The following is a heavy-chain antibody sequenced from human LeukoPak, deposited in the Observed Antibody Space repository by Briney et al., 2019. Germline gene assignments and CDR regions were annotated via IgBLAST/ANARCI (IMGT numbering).Heavy chain of an antibody. D-gene: IGHD5-12*01. CDR3: ARGGRFDLDDC. CDR2: IYYSGST. Sequence: SETLSLTCTVSGGSISNNYWSWIRQPPGKGLEWIGYIYYSGSTNYNPSLRSRVTISVDISKNQFSLKLRSMTAADTAVYYCARGGRFDLDDCWGQGTLVTVSS. CDR1: GGSISNNY. V-gene: IGHV4-59*01. J-gene: IGHJ4*02.